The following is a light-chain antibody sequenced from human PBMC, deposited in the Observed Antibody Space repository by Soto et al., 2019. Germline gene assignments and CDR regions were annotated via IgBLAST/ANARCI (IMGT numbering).Light chain of an antibody. J-gene: IGKJ4*01. CDR3: QQYESYSPLT. V-gene: IGKV1-5*01. CDR2: DAY. CDR1: QSIRSW. Sequence: DIQMTQSPSILSASVGDIVTITCRASQSIRSWLAWYQQKPGKAPKLLIYDAYSLESGVPSRFSGRRSGTEFTLTIAGLQPEDFATYYCQQYESYSPLTFGGGTKVDI.